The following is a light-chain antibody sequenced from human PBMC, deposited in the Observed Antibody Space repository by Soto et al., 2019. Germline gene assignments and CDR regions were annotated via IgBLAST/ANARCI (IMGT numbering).Light chain of an antibody. CDR1: QSVSSY. CDR2: DAS. J-gene: IGKJ4*01. Sequence: EIVLTQSPATLSLSPGERATLSCRASQSVSSYLAWYQQKPGQAPRLLIYDASNRATGIPARFSGSGSGTDFTPTIISLEPDHFAFYSCMPRSDLPSTFGGGTTVPIK. CDR3: MPRSDLPST. V-gene: IGKV3-11*01.